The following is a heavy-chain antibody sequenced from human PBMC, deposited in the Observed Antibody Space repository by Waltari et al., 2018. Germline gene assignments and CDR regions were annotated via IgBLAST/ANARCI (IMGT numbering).Heavy chain of an antibody. CDR1: GFRLSDYW. Sequence: DVQLVESGGGLVQPGGSLRLSGAASGFRLSDYWMSWVRQAPGKGLEWVANIKQDGGEKYYVDSVKGRFTISRDNARNSVNLHMNSLRVEDTALYYCARGVPLRYFDWFGVWG. J-gene: IGHJ6*01. D-gene: IGHD3-9*01. CDR3: ARGVPLRYFDWFGV. CDR2: IKQDGGEK. V-gene: IGHV3-7*01.